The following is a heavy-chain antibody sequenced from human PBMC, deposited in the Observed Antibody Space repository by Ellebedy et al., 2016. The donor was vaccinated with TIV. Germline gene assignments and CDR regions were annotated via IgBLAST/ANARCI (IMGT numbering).Heavy chain of an antibody. CDR3: ARPGKPYAIDY. V-gene: IGHV3-7*03. Sequence: GESLKISCAASGFTVSSNFMTCVRQAPGTGLERVANIKHDGSEHYYVDSVKGRFTISRDNAKNSLYLQMSSLRAEDTAVYYCARPGKPYAIDYWGQGILVTVSS. CDR1: GFTVSSNF. D-gene: IGHD2-8*01. J-gene: IGHJ4*02. CDR2: IKHDGSEH.